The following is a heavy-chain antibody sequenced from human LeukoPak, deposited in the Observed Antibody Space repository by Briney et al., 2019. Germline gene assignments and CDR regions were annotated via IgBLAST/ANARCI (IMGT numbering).Heavy chain of an antibody. V-gene: IGHV3-23*01. CDR2: ISGGGDAT. CDR3: ARERDYYFDY. D-gene: IGHD3/OR15-3a*01. J-gene: IGHJ4*02. CDR1: DFSFITYA. Sequence: GGSLRLSCAASDFSFITYAMSWVRQAPGKGLEWVSTISGGGDATYYADSVKGRFTISRDNSKNTLYLQMGSLRAEDMAVYYCARERDYYFDYWGQGTLVTVSS.